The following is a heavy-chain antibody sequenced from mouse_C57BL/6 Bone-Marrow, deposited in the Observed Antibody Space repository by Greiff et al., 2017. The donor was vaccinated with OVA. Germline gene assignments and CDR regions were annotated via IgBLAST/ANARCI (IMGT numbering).Heavy chain of an antibody. Sequence: QVQLQQPGAELVRPGSSVKLSCKASGYTFTSYWMDWVKQRPGQGLEWIGNIYPSDSETHHNQKFKDKATLTVDKSSSTAYMQLSSLTSEDSAVYYCARSSSTMVTTRLDYWGQGTTLTVSS. CDR3: ARSSSTMVTTRLDY. CDR2: IYPSDSET. D-gene: IGHD2-2*01. CDR1: GYTFTSYW. J-gene: IGHJ2*01. V-gene: IGHV1-61*01.